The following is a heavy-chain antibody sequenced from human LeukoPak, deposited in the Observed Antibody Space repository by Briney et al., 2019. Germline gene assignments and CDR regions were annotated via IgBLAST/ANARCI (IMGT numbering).Heavy chain of an antibody. CDR3: AKGSGYSYGYFDY. Sequence: GGSLRLSCAASGFTFSSYAMSWVRQAPGKGLEWLSAISGSGGSTYYGDSVKGRFTISRDNSKNTLYLQMNSLRAEDTAVYYCAKGSGYSYGYFDYWGQGTLATVSS. D-gene: IGHD5-18*01. CDR1: GFTFSSYA. J-gene: IGHJ4*02. V-gene: IGHV3-23*01. CDR2: ISGSGGST.